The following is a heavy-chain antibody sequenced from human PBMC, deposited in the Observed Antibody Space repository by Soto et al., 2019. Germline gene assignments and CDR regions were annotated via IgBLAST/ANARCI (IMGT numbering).Heavy chain of an antibody. CDR3: ARGVRYYYGSGSYYNVYYYYMDV. Sequence: PSETLSLTCAVYGGSFSGYYWSWIRQPPGKGLEWIGEINHSGSTNYNPSLKSRVTISVDTSKNQFSLKLSSVTAADTAVYYCARGVRYYYGSGSYYNVYYYYMDVWGKGTTVTV. J-gene: IGHJ6*03. CDR2: INHSGST. D-gene: IGHD3-10*01. V-gene: IGHV4-34*01. CDR1: GGSFSGYY.